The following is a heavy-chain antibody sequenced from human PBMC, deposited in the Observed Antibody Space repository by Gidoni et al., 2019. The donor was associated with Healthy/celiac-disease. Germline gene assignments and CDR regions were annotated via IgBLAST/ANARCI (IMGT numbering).Heavy chain of an antibody. D-gene: IGHD4-17*01. CDR1: GFSLSTSGVG. J-gene: IGHJ5*02. Sequence: QITLKESGPTLVKPTQTLTLTCPFSGFSLSTSGVGVGWIRQPPGKALEWLALIYWDDDKRYSPSLKSRLTITKDTSKNQVVLTMTNMDPVDTATYYCAHRLVTTARYGWFDPWGQGTLVTVSS. V-gene: IGHV2-5*02. CDR2: IYWDDDK. CDR3: AHRLVTTARYGWFDP.